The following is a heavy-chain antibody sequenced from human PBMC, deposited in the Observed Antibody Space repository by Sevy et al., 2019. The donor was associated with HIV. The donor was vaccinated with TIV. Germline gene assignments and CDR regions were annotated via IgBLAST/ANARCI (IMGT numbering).Heavy chain of an antibody. CDR1: GFTFSSYS. CDR3: ATGHADGSYDYFDY. Sequence: GGCLRLSCAASGFTFSSYSMNWVRQAPGKGLEWVSSISGSSNYIYYAESLKGRFIISRDNAKNTLYLQMNSLRADDTAVYYCATGHADGSYDYFDYWGQGTLVTVSS. D-gene: IGHD1-26*01. CDR2: ISGSSNYI. J-gene: IGHJ4*02. V-gene: IGHV3-21*06.